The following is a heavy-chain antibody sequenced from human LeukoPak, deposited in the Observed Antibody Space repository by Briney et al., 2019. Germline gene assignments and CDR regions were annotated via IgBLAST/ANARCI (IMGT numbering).Heavy chain of an antibody. J-gene: IGHJ4*02. CDR3: AREKSENPVY. Sequence: GGSLRLSCAASGFTVSSNYMSWVRQAPGKGLEWVSVIYSGGSTYYADSVKGRFTISRDNSKNTLYLQMNSVRAEGTAVYFCAREKSENPVYWAQGTLVTVSS. D-gene: IGHD1-14*01. CDR2: IYSGGST. CDR1: GFTVSSNY. V-gene: IGHV3-53*05.